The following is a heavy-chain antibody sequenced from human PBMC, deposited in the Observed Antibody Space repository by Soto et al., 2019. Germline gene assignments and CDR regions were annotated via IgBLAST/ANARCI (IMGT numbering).Heavy chain of an antibody. CDR1: GGSISSSSYY. J-gene: IGHJ3*02. Sequence: SETLSLTCTVSGGSISSSSYYWGWIRQPPGKGLEWIGSIYYSGSTYYNPSLKSRVTISVDTSKNQFSLKLSSVTAADTAVYYCARGIVVVPAAQMVAFDIWGQGTMVTVSS. V-gene: IGHV4-39*01. CDR3: ARGIVVVPAAQMVAFDI. CDR2: IYYSGST. D-gene: IGHD2-2*01.